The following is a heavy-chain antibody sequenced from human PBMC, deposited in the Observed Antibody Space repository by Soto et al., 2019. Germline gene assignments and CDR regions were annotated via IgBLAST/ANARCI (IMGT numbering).Heavy chain of an antibody. Sequence: ESLKISCKGSGYSFTIYWIGWVRQLPGKGLEWMGIIHPGDSDTEYSLSFEGRVTISADKSISTAYLQWSSLKASDTAMYYCARHWGPTEKYYYYGMDVWGQGTTVTVSS. J-gene: IGHJ6*02. CDR2: IHPGDSDT. CDR1: GYSFTIYW. V-gene: IGHV5-51*01. CDR3: ARHWGPTEKYYYYGMDV. D-gene: IGHD3-16*01.